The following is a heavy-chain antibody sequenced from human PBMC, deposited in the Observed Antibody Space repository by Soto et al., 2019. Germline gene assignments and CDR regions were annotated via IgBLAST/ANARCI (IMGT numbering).Heavy chain of an antibody. CDR3: ARLYGSGSYYIVGFDY. CDR1: GGSISSGSYY. V-gene: IGHV4-39*01. Sequence: SETLSLTCSVSGGSISSGSYYWGWIRQPPGKGLEWIGSIYYSGSTYYNPSLKSRVTISVDTSKNQFSLKLSSVTAADTAVYYCARLYGSGSYYIVGFDYWGQGTLVTVSS. CDR2: IYYSGST. J-gene: IGHJ4*02. D-gene: IGHD3-10*01.